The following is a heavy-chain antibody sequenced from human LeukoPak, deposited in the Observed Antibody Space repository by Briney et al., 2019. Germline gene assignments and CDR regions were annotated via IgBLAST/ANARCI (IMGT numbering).Heavy chain of an antibody. CDR3: VRDGKLVDY. J-gene: IGHJ4*02. D-gene: IGHD1-1*01. V-gene: IGHV4-34*12. CDR1: GGSFSGFY. CDR2: IFYNGST. Sequence: SETLSLTCAVYGGSFSGFYWSWIRQPPRKGLEWIGSIFYNGSTYYNPSLKSRVTISVDTSKNQFSLRLNSVTAADTAVYFCVRDGKLVDYWGQGTLVTVSS.